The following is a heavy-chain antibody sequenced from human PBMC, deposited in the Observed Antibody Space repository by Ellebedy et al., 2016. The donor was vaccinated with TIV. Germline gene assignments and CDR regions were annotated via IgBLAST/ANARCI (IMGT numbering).Heavy chain of an antibody. CDR2: INPGNGNT. D-gene: IGHD5-12*01. V-gene: IGHV1-3*01. Sequence: ASVTVSCKASGGTFSSYAISWVRQAPGQGLEWMGWINPGNGNTKYSQKFQGRVTFTRDASATTAYMELSSLTSEDTAVYYCARDLDLGRFGGYVFDYWGQGTLVTVSS. J-gene: IGHJ4*02. CDR1: GGTFSSYA. CDR3: ARDLDLGRFGGYVFDY.